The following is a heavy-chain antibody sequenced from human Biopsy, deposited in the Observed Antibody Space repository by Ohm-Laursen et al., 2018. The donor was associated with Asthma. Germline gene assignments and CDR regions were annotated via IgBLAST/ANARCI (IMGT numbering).Heavy chain of an antibody. D-gene: IGHD3-9*01. CDR3: ARTYYDFLTGQVKDVFGV. CDR1: GYNFISFA. Sequence: ASVKVSCKASGYNFISFAIHWVRQAPGQRLEWMGWVNTGNGDTKYSQKFQGRVTITRDASASTACMELRSLRSEDTATYYCARTYYDFLTGQVKDVFGVWGQGTMVTVSS. J-gene: IGHJ3*01. V-gene: IGHV1-3*04. CDR2: VNTGNGDT.